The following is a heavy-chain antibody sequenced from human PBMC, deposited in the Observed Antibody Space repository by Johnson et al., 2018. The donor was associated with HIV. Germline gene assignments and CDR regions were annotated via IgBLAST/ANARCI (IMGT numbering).Heavy chain of an antibody. V-gene: IGHV3-30*04. CDR2: MSYNASNK. J-gene: IGHJ3*02. D-gene: IGHD3-16*01. CDR1: GFTLSNYA. CDR3: ARRGRRADDAFDI. Sequence: QVQLVESGGGLVQPGGSLRLSCAASGFTLSNYAMHWVRQAPGKGLEWVAIMSYNASNKYYADSVKGRFTISRDNSKNTLYLQMNSLRAEDTAVYYCARRGRRADDAFDIWGQGTMVTVSS.